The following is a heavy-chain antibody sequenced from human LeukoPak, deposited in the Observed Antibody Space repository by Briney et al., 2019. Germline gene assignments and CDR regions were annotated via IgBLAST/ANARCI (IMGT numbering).Heavy chain of an antibody. V-gene: IGHV3-30*03. CDR3: ATSLELGAMAYYFDY. D-gene: IGHD5-18*01. Sequence: GGSLSLSCAASGFTLSSYGMHWVRQAPGKGLEGVALISYDGSNKYYADSVKGRFAISRDNSKNTLYLQMNSLRAEDTAVYYCATSLELGAMAYYFDYWGQGTLVTVSS. CDR2: ISYDGSNK. J-gene: IGHJ4*02. CDR1: GFTLSSYG.